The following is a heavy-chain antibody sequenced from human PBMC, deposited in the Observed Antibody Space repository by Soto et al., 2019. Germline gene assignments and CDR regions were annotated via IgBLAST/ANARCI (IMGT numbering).Heavy chain of an antibody. D-gene: IGHD3-22*01. Sequence: GASVKVSCKASGYTFTSYAMHWVRQAPGQRLEWMGWINAGNGNTKYSQKFQGRVTITRDTSASTAYMELSGLRSEDTAVYYCARVRPTSGYYDYWGQGTLVTVSS. V-gene: IGHV1-3*01. CDR2: INAGNGNT. CDR3: ARVRPTSGYYDY. J-gene: IGHJ4*02. CDR1: GYTFTSYA.